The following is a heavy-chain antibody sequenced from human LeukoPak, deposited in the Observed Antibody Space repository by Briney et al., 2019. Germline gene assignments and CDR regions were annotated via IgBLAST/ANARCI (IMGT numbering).Heavy chain of an antibody. J-gene: IGHJ3*02. CDR3: ARDKGSSWSDAFDI. Sequence: GGSLRLSCTTSGFTFDDFGLSWVRLAPGKGLEWVSSINWNGSITPYADSVKGRFTTSRDNSKNTLYLQMNSLRADDTAVYYCARDKGSSWSDAFDIWGQGTMVTVSS. D-gene: IGHD6-13*01. CDR1: GFTFDDFG. CDR2: INWNGSIT. V-gene: IGHV3-20*04.